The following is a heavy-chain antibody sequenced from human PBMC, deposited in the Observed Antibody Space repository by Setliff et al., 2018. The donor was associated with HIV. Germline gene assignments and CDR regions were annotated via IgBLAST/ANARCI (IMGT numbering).Heavy chain of an antibody. J-gene: IGHJ6*03. CDR3: ARVRDPNWNYDMDV. CDR1: GFTFSNAW. CDR2: VYYSGST. D-gene: IGHD1-1*01. Sequence: GSLRLSCAASGFTFSNAWMSWVRQAPGKGLEWIGTVYYSGSTYYNPSLKSRITTSVDTSKNQFSLKLNSITAADTAIYFCARVRDPNWNYDMDVWGQGTTVTVSS. V-gene: IGHV4-4*01.